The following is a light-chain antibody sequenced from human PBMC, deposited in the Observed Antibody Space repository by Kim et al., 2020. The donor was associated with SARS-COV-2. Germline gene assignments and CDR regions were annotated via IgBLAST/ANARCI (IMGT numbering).Light chain of an antibody. V-gene: IGKV1D-12*01. J-gene: IGKJ5*01. CDR2: AAS. Sequence: PPVGDRVTITCRGRQSILRRLACDKKRTEKAPLRLISAASNVQSGVPSRVSGSVSGTDFTLTISNLQPEDTATYNSQQTKSVPITFGHGRRREI. CDR3: QQTKSVPIT. CDR1: QSILRR.